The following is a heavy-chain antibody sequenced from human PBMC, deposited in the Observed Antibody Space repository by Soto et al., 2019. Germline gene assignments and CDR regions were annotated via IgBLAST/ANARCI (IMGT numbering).Heavy chain of an antibody. V-gene: IGHV4-39*01. CDR3: ARPHNRLVSWYFDY. J-gene: IGHJ4*02. D-gene: IGHD6-13*01. CDR2: IYYSGST. CDR1: GGSISSSSYY. Sequence: QLQLQESGPGLVKPSETLSLTCTVSGGSISSSSYYWGWIRQPPGKGLEWIGSIYYSGSTYYNPSLNIRVTIPVDTSKNQFSLKLSSVTATDTAVYYCARPHNRLVSWYFDYWGQGTLVTVSS.